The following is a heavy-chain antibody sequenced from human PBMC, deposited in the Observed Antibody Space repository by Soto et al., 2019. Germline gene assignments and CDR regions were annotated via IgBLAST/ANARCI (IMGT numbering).Heavy chain of an antibody. D-gene: IGHD3-22*01. Sequence: GGSLRLSCAASGFTFSSYAMNWVRQAPGKGLEWVSTISGRTGRTYYADSVKGRFTISRDNSRDTLYLQMDSLRAEDTAVYYCAKDWYYYDISGYFDYWGQGTLVTVSS. CDR2: ISGRTGRT. V-gene: IGHV3-23*01. CDR1: GFTFSSYA. CDR3: AKDWYYYDISGYFDY. J-gene: IGHJ4*02.